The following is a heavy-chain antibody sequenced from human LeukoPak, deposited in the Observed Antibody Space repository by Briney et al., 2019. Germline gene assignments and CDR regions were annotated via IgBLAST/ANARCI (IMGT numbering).Heavy chain of an antibody. Sequence: PSETLSLTCTVSGASISSYYWSSVRQPAGRGLEWIGRIYISGTINYNPSLKSRVTMSVDTSKNQFSLKLSSVTAADTAVYYCARDGRAIAFDIWGQGTMVTVSS. CDR1: GASISSYY. CDR3: ARDGRAIAFDI. J-gene: IGHJ3*02. CDR2: IYISGTI. V-gene: IGHV4-4*07.